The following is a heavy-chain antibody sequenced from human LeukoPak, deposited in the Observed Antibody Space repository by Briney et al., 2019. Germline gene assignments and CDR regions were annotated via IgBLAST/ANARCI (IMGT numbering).Heavy chain of an antibody. CDR3: ARCGNYDAYRV. J-gene: IGHJ3*01. D-gene: IGHD4-23*01. Sequence: GESLQTSFHGPGLPFSFSLIGWVRPDPGEGPGWMGMIHVGESDTRKNPSFQGQVSITAGQPTSPAYLQWSSLKCSDTGRYYCARCGNYDAYRVWGEGTLVSVSS. CDR2: IHVGESDT. V-gene: IGHV5-51*04. CDR1: GLPFSFSL.